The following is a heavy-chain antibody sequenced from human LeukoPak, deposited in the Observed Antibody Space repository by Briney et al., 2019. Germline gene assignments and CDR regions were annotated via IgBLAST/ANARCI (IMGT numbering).Heavy chain of an antibody. D-gene: IGHD3-10*02. CDR2: ISVSGNT. Sequence: GGSLRLSCAASGFTLSSYAMSWVRQGPGKGLEWVSAISVSGNTYHADSVKGRFAISRDNAKNSLYLQMNSLRAEDTAVYYCAELGITMIGGVWGKGTTVTISS. CDR3: AELGITMIGGV. J-gene: IGHJ6*04. V-gene: IGHV3-23*01. CDR1: GFTLSSYA.